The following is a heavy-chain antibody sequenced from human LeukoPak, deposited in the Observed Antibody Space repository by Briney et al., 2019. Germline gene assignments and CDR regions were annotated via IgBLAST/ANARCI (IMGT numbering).Heavy chain of an antibody. CDR2: ISSSGST. Sequence: SETLSLTCTVSGDSISSGDYYWSWIRQPAGKGLEWIGRISSSGSTNYNPSLKSRVTISVDTSKNQFSLKLSSVTAADTAVYYCARCRSHSSSWYLYYYYYMDVWGKGTTVTISS. V-gene: IGHV4-61*02. D-gene: IGHD6-13*01. J-gene: IGHJ6*03. CDR1: GDSISSGDYY. CDR3: ARCRSHSSSWYLYYYYYMDV.